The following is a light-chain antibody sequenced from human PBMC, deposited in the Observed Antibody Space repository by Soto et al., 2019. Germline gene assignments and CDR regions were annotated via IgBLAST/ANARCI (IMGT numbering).Light chain of an antibody. CDR2: LGS. V-gene: IGKV2-28*01. CDR3: MQALQTPLT. J-gene: IGKJ1*01. Sequence: DIVMTQSPLSLPVTPGEPASISCRSSQSLLHSNGYNYLDWYLQKPGQPPQLLIYLGSNRASGVPDRFSGSGSGTDFTLKISSVEADDVGVYYCMQALQTPLTFGQGTKVEIK. CDR1: QSLLHSNGYNY.